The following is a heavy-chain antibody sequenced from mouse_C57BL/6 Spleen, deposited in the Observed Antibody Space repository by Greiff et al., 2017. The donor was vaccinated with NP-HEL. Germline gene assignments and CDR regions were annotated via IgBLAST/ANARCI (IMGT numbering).Heavy chain of an antibody. CDR3: ARSGPITTDFDY. CDR1: GYTFTSYW. Sequence: QVQLQQPGAELVRPGSSVKLSCKASGYTFTSYWMHWVKQRPIQGLEWIGNIDPSDSETHYNQKFKDKATLTVDKSSSTAYMQLSSLTSEDSAVYYCARSGPITTDFDYWGQGTTLTVSS. J-gene: IGHJ2*01. CDR2: IDPSDSET. D-gene: IGHD1-1*01. V-gene: IGHV1-52*01.